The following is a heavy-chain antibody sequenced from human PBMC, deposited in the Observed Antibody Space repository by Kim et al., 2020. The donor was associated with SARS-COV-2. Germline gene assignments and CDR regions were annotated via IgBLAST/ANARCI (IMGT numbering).Heavy chain of an antibody. D-gene: IGHD6-6*01. Sequence: YAESAKGRRTISRDNAKNSLYLQMNSLRAEETAVYYCARDSESSCFDSSGHGNLVTVSP. V-gene: IGHV3-21*01. J-gene: IGHJ5*01. CDR3: ARDSESSCFDS.